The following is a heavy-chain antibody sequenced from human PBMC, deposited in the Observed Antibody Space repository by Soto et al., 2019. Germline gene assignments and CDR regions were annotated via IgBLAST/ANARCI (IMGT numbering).Heavy chain of an antibody. CDR1: GGSISSGGYY. Sequence: NPSETLSLTCTVSGGSISSGGYYWSWIRQHPGKGLEWIGYIYYSGSTYYNPSLKSRVTISADTSKNQFSLKLSSVTAADTAVYYCARGILDYYDSSGYPTHFDYWGQGTLVTVSS. CDR3: ARGILDYYDSSGYPTHFDY. V-gene: IGHV4-31*03. D-gene: IGHD3-22*01. J-gene: IGHJ4*02. CDR2: IYYSGST.